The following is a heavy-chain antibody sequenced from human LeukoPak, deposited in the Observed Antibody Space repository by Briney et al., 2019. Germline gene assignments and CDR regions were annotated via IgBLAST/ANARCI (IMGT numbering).Heavy chain of an antibody. D-gene: IGHD6-19*01. J-gene: IGHJ4*02. CDR2: IGASGEST. V-gene: IGHV3-23*01. CDR1: GFTFSVAA. CDR3: ASAGSGLY. Sequence: GGSLRLSCAASGFTFSVAAMTWVRQAPGKGLEWVSLIGASGESTYYADSVKGRFTISRDNAKNSLYLQMNSLRDEDTAVYYCASAGSGLYWGQGTLVTVSS.